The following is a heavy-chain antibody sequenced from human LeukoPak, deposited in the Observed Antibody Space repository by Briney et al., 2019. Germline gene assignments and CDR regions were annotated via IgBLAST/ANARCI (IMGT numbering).Heavy chain of an antibody. Sequence: PGGSLRLSCAASGFTFSNYEMNWVRQAPGKGLDWVSYISGSGSTIYYADSVRGRFTISRDNAKKSLYLQMNSLRAEDTAVYYCARSNHCSGGSCYSAWFDPWGQGTLVTVSS. CDR1: GFTFSNYE. J-gene: IGHJ5*02. D-gene: IGHD2-15*01. CDR3: ARSNHCSGGSCYSAWFDP. V-gene: IGHV3-48*03. CDR2: ISGSGSTI.